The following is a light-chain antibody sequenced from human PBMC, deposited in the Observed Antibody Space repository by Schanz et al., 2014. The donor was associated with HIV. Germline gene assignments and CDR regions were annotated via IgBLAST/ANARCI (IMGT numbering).Light chain of an antibody. Sequence: QSALTQPASVSGSPGQSITISCTGTTSDVGGYNYVSWYQQHPDKAPKLMIYDVSNRPSGVSNRFSGSKSGNTASLTISGLQAEDEADYYCSSSTSSGTVVFGGGTKVTVL. V-gene: IGLV2-14*01. J-gene: IGLJ2*01. CDR3: SSSTSSGTVV. CDR2: DVS. CDR1: TSDVGGYNY.